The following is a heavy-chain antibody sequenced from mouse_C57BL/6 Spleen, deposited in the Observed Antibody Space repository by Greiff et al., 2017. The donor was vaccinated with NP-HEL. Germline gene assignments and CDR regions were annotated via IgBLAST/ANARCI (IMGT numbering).Heavy chain of an antibody. Sequence: VQLQQSGAELVRPGSSVKLSCKASGYTFTSYWMDWVKQRPGQGLEWIGNIYPSDSETHYNQKFKDKATLTVDKSSSTAYMQLSSLTSEDSAVYYCARTDYGSSYWGQGTTLTVSS. CDR2: IYPSDSET. CDR1: GYTFTSYW. CDR3: ARTDYGSSY. V-gene: IGHV1-61*01. J-gene: IGHJ2*01. D-gene: IGHD1-1*01.